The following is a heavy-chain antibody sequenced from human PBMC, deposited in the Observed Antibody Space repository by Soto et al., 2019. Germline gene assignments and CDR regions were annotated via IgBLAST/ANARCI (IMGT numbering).Heavy chain of an antibody. D-gene: IGHD4-4*01. Sequence: ASVKVSCKASGYTFTSYGISWVRQAPGQGLEWMGWISAYNGNTNYAQKLQGRVTMTTDTSTSTAYMELRSLRSDDTAVYYCAREGYSNYVGYYYYYGMDVWGQGTTVTVSS. V-gene: IGHV1-18*01. J-gene: IGHJ6*02. CDR2: ISAYNGNT. CDR1: GYTFTSYG. CDR3: AREGYSNYVGYYYYYGMDV.